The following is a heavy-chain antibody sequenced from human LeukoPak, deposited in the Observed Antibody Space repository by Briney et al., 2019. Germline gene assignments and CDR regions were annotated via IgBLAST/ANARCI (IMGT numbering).Heavy chain of an antibody. V-gene: IGHV4-59*01. Sequence: SETLSLTCTVSGGSISSYYWSWIRQPPGKGLEWSGYIYYSGSTNYNPSLKSRVTISVDTSKNQFSLKLSSVTAADTAVYYCARSAVEDGYPLRMDVWGQGTTVTVSS. CDR2: IYYSGST. CDR3: ARSAVEDGYPLRMDV. D-gene: IGHD5-24*01. J-gene: IGHJ6*02. CDR1: GGSISSYY.